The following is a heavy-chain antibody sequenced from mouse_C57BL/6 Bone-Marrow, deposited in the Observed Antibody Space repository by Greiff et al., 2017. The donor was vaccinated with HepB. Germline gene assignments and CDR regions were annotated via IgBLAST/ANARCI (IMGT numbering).Heavy chain of an antibody. D-gene: IGHD1-1*01. CDR3: TNYYGSSVDWYCDV. V-gene: IGHV1-5*01. CDR1: GYTFTSYW. Sequence: EVQLQQSGTVLARPGASVKMSCKISGYTFTSYWMHWVKQRPGQGLERIGAIFPGNSDTSYNQKFKGKAKLTAVTSASTAYMELRSLTNEDSAVYYCTNYYGSSVDWYCDVGGTGTTVTVSS. J-gene: IGHJ1*03. CDR2: IFPGNSDT.